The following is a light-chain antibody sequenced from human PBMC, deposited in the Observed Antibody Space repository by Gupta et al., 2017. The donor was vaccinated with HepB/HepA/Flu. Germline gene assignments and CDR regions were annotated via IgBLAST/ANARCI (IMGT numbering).Light chain of an antibody. CDR3: QVWDSRSDNPKV. CDR2: YDS. V-gene: IGLV3-21*04. J-gene: IGLJ3*02. CDR1: NIGSKS. Sequence: SYVLTQPPSVSVAPGKTARITCGGNNIGSKSVHWYQQKPGQAPVLIIYYDSDRPSGIPERFSGSNSGNTATLTISRVEAGDEADYYCQVWDSRSDNPKVFGGGTKLTVL.